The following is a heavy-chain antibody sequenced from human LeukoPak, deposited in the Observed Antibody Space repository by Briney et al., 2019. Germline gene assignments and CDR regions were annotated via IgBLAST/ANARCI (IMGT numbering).Heavy chain of an antibody. Sequence: GGSLRLSCAASGFTFSSYAMSWVRRAPGKGLEWVSAISGSGGSTYYADSVKGRFTISRDNSKNTLYLQMNSLRAEDTAVYYCAKAWGTGYYARLDRYYYGMDVWGQGTTVTVSS. CDR1: GFTFSSYA. J-gene: IGHJ6*02. CDR2: ISGSGGST. D-gene: IGHD3/OR15-3a*01. CDR3: AKAWGTGYYARLDRYYYGMDV. V-gene: IGHV3-23*01.